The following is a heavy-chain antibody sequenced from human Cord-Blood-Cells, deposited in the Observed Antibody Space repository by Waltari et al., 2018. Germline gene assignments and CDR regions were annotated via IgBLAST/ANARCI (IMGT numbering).Heavy chain of an antibody. CDR2: IYSGGST. V-gene: IGHV3-53*01. Sequence: EVQLVESGGGLIQPGGSLRLSCAASGFTVSSHYMSWVRQAPGKGLEWVSVIYSGGSTYYADTVKGRFTISRDNSKNTLYLQMNSLRAEDTAVYYCARDTTGSGSYFWGQGTMVTVSS. CDR3: ARDTTGSGSYF. J-gene: IGHJ3*01. CDR1: GFTVSSHY. D-gene: IGHD1-26*01.